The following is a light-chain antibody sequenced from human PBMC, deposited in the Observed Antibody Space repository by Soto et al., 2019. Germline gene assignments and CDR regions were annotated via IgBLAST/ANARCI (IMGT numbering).Light chain of an antibody. Sequence: DIVMTQSPDSLAVSLGEGATINCKSSQSVLYSSNNKNYLAWYQQKPGQPPKLLIYWASTRESGVPDRFTGSGSGTDFTLTISSLQAEDVAVYYCQQYYSTPFSFGPGTKVVIK. J-gene: IGKJ3*01. CDR3: QQYYSTPFS. CDR2: WAS. V-gene: IGKV4-1*01. CDR1: QSVLYSSNNKNY.